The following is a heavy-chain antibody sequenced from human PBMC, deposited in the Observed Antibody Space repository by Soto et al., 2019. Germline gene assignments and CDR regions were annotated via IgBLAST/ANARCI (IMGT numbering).Heavy chain of an antibody. CDR3: TRSVDTAMGFDY. CDR2: IYPGDSDT. V-gene: IGHV5-51*01. CDR1: GYSFTSYW. Sequence: GESLKIYCKGSGYSFTSYWIGWVCQMPGKGLEWMGIIYPGDSDTRYIPSFQGQVTISADKSISTAYLQRSSQKASDNAMYYSTRSVDTAMGFDYWGQGTLVTVAS. J-gene: IGHJ4*02. D-gene: IGHD5-18*01.